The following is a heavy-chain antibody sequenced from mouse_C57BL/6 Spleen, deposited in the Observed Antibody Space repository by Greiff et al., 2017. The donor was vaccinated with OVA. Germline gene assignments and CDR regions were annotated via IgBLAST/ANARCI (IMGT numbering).Heavy chain of an antibody. Sequence: EVKLVESGPELVKPGASVKMSCKASGYTFTDYNMHWVKQSHGKSLEWIGYINPNNGGTSYNQKFKGKATLTVNKSSSTAYMELRSLTSEDSAVYYCAIGGTGFDYWGQGTTLTVSS. J-gene: IGHJ2*01. D-gene: IGHD3-3*01. CDR1: GYTFTDYN. CDR3: AIGGTGFDY. V-gene: IGHV1-22*01. CDR2: INPNNGGT.